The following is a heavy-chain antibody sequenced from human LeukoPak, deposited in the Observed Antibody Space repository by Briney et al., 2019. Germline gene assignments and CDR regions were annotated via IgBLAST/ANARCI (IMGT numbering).Heavy chain of an antibody. CDR3: ARDATLYDSRAYYYLW. J-gene: IGHJ4*02. D-gene: IGHD3-22*01. V-gene: IGHV1-69*13. CDR1: GGTFSWYA. CDR2: IIPMFRTV. Sequence: SVKVSCKASGGTFSWYAISWVRQAPGQGLEWMGGIIPMFRTVNYAQKFQGRVTITADESTSTAYMELTSLRSEDTAVYYCARDATLYDSRAYYYLWWGQGTLVTVSS.